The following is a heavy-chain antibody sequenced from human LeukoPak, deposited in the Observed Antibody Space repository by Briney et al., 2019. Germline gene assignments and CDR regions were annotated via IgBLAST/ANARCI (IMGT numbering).Heavy chain of an antibody. CDR1: GFTFRSYA. CDR2: VSGNGGST. V-gene: IGHV3-23*01. CDR3: AKHGSIAVVWHFDY. Sequence: PGGSLRLSCAASGFTFRSYAMSWVRQAPGKGLEWVSCVSGNGGSTYYVDSVKGRFTISRDNSKNTLYLQMNSLRAEDTAVYYCAKHGSIAVVWHFDYWGQGTLVTVSS. D-gene: IGHD6-19*01. J-gene: IGHJ4*02.